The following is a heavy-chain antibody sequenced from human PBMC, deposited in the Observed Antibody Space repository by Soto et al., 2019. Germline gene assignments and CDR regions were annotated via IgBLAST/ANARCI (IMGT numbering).Heavy chain of an antibody. CDR2: IYHGVST. CDR1: GASVDSGGHS. J-gene: IGHJ5*02. V-gene: IGHV4-30-2*01. D-gene: IGHD2-2*01. Sequence: PSETLSLTCTFSGASVDSGGHSWSWIRKPPGKGLEWIGYIYHGVSTDYNPSLKSRVTISVDSSKNLFSLSLSSVTAADTAVYFCVRSGCSSTACHTDWFDPWGPGTLVTVSS. CDR3: VRSGCSSTACHTDWFDP.